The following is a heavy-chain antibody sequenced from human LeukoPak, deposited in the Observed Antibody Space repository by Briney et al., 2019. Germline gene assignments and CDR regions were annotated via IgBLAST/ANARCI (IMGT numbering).Heavy chain of an antibody. V-gene: IGHV3-15*07. CDR2: IKSKTDGGTT. CDR3: TTRIAAAGRFDY. J-gene: IGHJ4*02. CDR1: GFTFSNAW. Sequence: GGSLRLSCAASGFTFSNAWMNWVRQAPGKGLEWVGRIKSKTDGGTTDYAAPVKGRSTISRDDSKNTLYLQMNSLKTEDTAVYYCTTRIAAAGRFDYWGQGTLVTVSS. D-gene: IGHD6-13*01.